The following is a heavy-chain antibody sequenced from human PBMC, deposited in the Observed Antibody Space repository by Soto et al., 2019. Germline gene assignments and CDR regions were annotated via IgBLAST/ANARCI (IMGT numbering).Heavy chain of an antibody. J-gene: IGHJ5*02. V-gene: IGHV3-11*01. CDR1: GFIFGDFY. Sequence: QLVESGGGLVKPGGSLRLSCEASGFIFGDFYMAWIRQAPGKGLEWVSYISSDGDSTYADSVKGRFTISRDNAKNSLYLQMNSLRVEDTAVYYCVRDRDRRWFDPWGQGTLVTVSS. D-gene: IGHD3-10*01. CDR2: ISSDGDST. CDR3: VRDRDRRWFDP.